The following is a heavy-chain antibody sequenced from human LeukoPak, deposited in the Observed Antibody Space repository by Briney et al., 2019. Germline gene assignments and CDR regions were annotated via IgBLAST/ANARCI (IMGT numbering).Heavy chain of an antibody. D-gene: IGHD6-19*01. J-gene: IGHJ4*02. CDR1: GYTFTSYG. Sequence: RGASVKVSCKASGYTFTSYGISWVRQAPGQGLEWMGGISAYNGNTNYAQKLQGRVTMTTDTSPSTAYMELRSLRSDDTAVYYCARDLSYSSGWKFDYWGQGTLVTVSS. CDR2: ISAYNGNT. CDR3: ARDLSYSSGWKFDY. V-gene: IGHV1-18*01.